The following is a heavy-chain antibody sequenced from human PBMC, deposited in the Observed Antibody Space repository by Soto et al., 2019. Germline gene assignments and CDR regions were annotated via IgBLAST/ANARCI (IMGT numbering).Heavy chain of an antibody. CDR2: INAYNGKT. Sequence: QVQLVQSGAEVKEPGASVKVSCKTSGYTFINYGITWVRRAPGQGLEWMGWINAYNGKTDYAQKFQGRVTMITDTSTSTAYMELRSLRSDDTAVYYCARAGSYYYIDVWGKGTTVTVSS. CDR3: ARAGSYYYIDV. CDR1: GYTFINYG. J-gene: IGHJ6*03. D-gene: IGHD2-15*01. V-gene: IGHV1-18*01.